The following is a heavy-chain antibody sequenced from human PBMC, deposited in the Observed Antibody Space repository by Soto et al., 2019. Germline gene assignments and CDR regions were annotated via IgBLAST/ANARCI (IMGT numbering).Heavy chain of an antibody. D-gene: IGHD6-13*01. J-gene: IGHJ4*02. Sequence: GASVKVSCKASGYTFTSYAMHWVRQAPGQRREWMGWINAGNGNTKYSPKFQGRVTITRDTSASTAYMELSSLRSEDTAVYYCARGGTIAAAGSTFDCWGQGTLVSVCS. CDR1: GYTFTSYA. CDR3: ARGGTIAAAGSTFDC. V-gene: IGHV1-3*01. CDR2: INAGNGNT.